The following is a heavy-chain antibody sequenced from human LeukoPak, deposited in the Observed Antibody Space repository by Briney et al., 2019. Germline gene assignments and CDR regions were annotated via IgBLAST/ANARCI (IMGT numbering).Heavy chain of an antibody. CDR1: GFTFRNFA. J-gene: IGHJ4*02. V-gene: IGHV3-23*01. D-gene: IGHD2-8*01. CDR2: IGGGDT. Sequence: GGSLRLSCSASGFTFRNFAISWVRQALGKGLEWVSSIGGGDTHYADSVKGRFTISRDDSRSTVDLQMSSLRAEDTAVYYCAKDGPSFNSMYDHFDSWGQGTLVTVSS. CDR3: AKDGPSFNSMYDHFDS.